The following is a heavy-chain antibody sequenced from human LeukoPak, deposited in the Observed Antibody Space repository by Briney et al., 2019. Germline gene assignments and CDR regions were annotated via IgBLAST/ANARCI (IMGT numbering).Heavy chain of an antibody. CDR1: GGTFTSYD. CDR2: MNPNSGNT. V-gene: IGHV1-8*03. J-gene: IGHJ3*02. Sequence: ASVKVSCKASGGTFTSYDINWVRQATGQGLEWMGWMNPNSGNTGYAQKFQGRVTITRNTSISTAYMELSSLRSEDTAVYYCARDMRDYVWGSYRNAFDIWGQGTMVTVSS. D-gene: IGHD3-16*02. CDR3: ARDMRDYVWGSYRNAFDI.